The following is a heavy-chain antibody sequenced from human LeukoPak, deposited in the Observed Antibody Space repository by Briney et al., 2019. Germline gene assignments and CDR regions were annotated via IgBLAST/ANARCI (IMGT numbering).Heavy chain of an antibody. J-gene: IGHJ4*02. CDR1: GYTFTSYD. CDR3: ASLLDYGDASAFDY. CDR2: MNPNSGNT. D-gene: IGHD4-17*01. V-gene: IGHV1-8*01. Sequence: ASVKVSCKASGYTFTSYDINWVRQATGQGLEWMGWMNPNSGNTGYAQKFQGRVTMNRNTSISTAHNGLNILRSEDTAVYYCASLLDYGDASAFDYWGQGTLVTVSS.